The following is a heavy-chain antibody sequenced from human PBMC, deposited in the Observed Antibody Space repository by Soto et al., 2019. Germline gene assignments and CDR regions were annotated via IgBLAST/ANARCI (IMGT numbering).Heavy chain of an antibody. J-gene: IGHJ4*02. Sequence: EVQLVESGGGLVQPGGSLRLSCAASGFTFSSYSMNWVRQAPGKGLEWVSYISSSSSTIYYADSVKGRFTISRDNAKNSLYLQMNSVRDEDTAVYYCARDQLQYSSSWYSPKTDLDYWGQGTLVTVSS. CDR1: GFTFSSYS. V-gene: IGHV3-48*02. CDR2: ISSSSSTI. CDR3: ARDQLQYSSSWYSPKTDLDY. D-gene: IGHD6-13*01.